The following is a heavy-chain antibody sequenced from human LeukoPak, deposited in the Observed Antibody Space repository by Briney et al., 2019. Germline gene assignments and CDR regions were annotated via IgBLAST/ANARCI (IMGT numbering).Heavy chain of an antibody. D-gene: IGHD1-26*01. CDR3: ARSREWELRLYYYYMDV. V-gene: IGHV4-59*01. CDR2: IYYSGST. CDR1: GGSISSYY. J-gene: IGHJ6*03. Sequence: SETLSLTCTVSGGSISSYYWSWIRQPPGEGLEWIGYIYYSGSTDYNPSLKSRVTISVDTSRNQFSLKLSSVTAADTAVYYCARSREWELRLYYYYMDVWGKGTTVTVSS.